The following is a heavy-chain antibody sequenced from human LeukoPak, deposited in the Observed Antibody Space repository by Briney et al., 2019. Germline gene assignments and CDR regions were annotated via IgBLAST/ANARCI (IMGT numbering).Heavy chain of an antibody. D-gene: IGHD6-13*01. V-gene: IGHV3-30*02. Sequence: QPGGSLRLSCAASGFNFNYYGMHWVRQAPGKGLEWVAFIRYDGSNEYYGDSVRGRFTISRDNSDNTLYMQMNSLRVEDTAVYYCAKGLHSSSWNDAFDIWGQGTTVTVSS. CDR2: IRYDGSNE. J-gene: IGHJ3*02. CDR1: GFNFNYYG. CDR3: AKGLHSSSWNDAFDI.